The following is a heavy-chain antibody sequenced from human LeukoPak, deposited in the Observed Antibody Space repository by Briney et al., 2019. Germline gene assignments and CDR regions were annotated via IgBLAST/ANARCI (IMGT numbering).Heavy chain of an antibody. Sequence: GGSLRLSCAASGFTFSSYEMNWVRQAPGKGLEWVSYISSSGSTIYYADSVKGRFTISRDNAKNSLYLQMNSLRAEDTAVYYCAGGKGLLWFGTRSPGAFDIWGQGTMVTVSS. CDR2: ISSSGSTI. CDR3: AGGKGLLWFGTRSPGAFDI. D-gene: IGHD3-10*01. J-gene: IGHJ3*02. CDR1: GFTFSSYE. V-gene: IGHV3-48*03.